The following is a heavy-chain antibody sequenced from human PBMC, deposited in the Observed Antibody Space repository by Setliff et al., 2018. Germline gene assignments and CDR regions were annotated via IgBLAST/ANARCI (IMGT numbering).Heavy chain of an antibody. CDR3: ARGDFYYYFYMDV. CDR1: GGTFRSYG. J-gene: IGHJ6*03. V-gene: IGHV1-69*05. CDR2: IIPNFGTT. Sequence: SVKVSCKASGGTFRSYGISWVRQAPGQGLEWMGGIIPNFGTTSYAQKFQGRVTITTDESTNTAYMELSSLRSEDTAIYYCARGDFYYYFYMDVWGKGTTVTVSS.